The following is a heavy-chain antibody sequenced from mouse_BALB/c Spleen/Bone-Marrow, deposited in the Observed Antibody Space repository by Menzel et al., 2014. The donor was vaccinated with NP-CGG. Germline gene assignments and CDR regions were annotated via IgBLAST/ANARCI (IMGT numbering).Heavy chain of an antibody. J-gene: IGHJ2*01. D-gene: IGHD1-2*01. Sequence: EVQLQESGAELVKPGASVKLSCTASGFNIKDTYMHRVKQRPEQGLEWIGRIDPANGHTKYDPKFQGKATITADTSSNTAYLEHSSLTSEDAAVYYCAKYRLGTCFGGWGQGTTLAVSS. V-gene: IGHV14-3*02. CDR2: IDPANGHT. CDR3: AKYRLGTCFGG. CDR1: GFNIKDTY.